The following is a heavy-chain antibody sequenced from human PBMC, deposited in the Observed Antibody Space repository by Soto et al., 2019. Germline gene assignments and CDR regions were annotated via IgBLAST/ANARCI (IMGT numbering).Heavy chain of an antibody. J-gene: IGHJ1*01. CDR2: IYWDDDK. CDR1: GFSLSTSGVG. V-gene: IGHV2-5*02. CDR3: AHSPYSSGWYGEYFQH. D-gene: IGHD6-19*01. Sequence: QITLKESGPTLVKPTQTLTLTCTFSGFSLSTSGVGVGWIRQPPGKALEWLALIYWDDDKRYSPSLKSRLTITKDTSKNPVVLTMPSMDPVDTATYYCAHSPYSSGWYGEYFQHWGQGTLVTVSS.